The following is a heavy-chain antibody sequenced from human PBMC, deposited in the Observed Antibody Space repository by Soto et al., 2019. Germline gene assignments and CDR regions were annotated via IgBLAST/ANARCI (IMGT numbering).Heavy chain of an antibody. Sequence: EVQLVESGGGLVQPGGSLRLSCAASGFTFSSDEMNWVRQAPGKGLEWVSYISSSGSTIYYADSVKGRFTISRDNAKNSLYLQMNSLRAEDTAVYYCASRYSSGWYGEYFQHWGQGTLVTVSS. CDR3: ASRYSSGWYGEYFQH. CDR2: ISSSGSTI. V-gene: IGHV3-48*03. J-gene: IGHJ1*01. D-gene: IGHD6-19*01. CDR1: GFTFSSDE.